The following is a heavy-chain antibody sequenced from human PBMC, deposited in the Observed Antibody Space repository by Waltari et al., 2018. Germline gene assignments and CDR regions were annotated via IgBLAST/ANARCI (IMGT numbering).Heavy chain of an antibody. CDR3: ARGEDITGTILLGDY. V-gene: IGHV3-33*01. Sequence: QVQLVESGGGVVQPGRSLRLSCAASAFTFSSYAMHWVRQPPGKGLEWVALLGYNGRNKYYADSVKGRFTISRDNSKNTLFLQMNSLRAEDTAVYYCARGEDITGTILLGDYWGQGTLVTVSS. CDR2: LGYNGRNK. D-gene: IGHD1-7*01. J-gene: IGHJ4*02. CDR1: AFTFSSYA.